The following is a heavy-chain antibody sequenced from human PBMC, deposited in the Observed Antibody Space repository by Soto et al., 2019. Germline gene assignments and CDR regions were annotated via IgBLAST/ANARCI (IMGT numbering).Heavy chain of an antibody. Sequence: ASVKVSCKASGGTFSSYTISWVRQAPGQGLEWMGRIIPILGIANYAQKFQGRVTITADKSTSTAYMELSSLRSEDTAVYYCARALDYGDVDYYYYYMDVWGKGTTVTVSS. CDR3: ARALDYGDVDYYYYYMDV. D-gene: IGHD4-17*01. V-gene: IGHV1-69*02. J-gene: IGHJ6*03. CDR2: IIPILGIA. CDR1: GGTFSSYT.